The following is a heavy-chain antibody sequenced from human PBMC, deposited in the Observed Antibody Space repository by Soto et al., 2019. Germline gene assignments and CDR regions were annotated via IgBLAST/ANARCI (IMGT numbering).Heavy chain of an antibody. CDR1: GFTVTIYV. CDR2: TSPAGSRA. V-gene: IGHV3-74*01. Sequence: GVSLRLSCAASGFTVTIYVVEWVRQAAGEGLVWVSRTSPAGSRAYYGDFVGGPLNISNDTAKNTLYLQINRLGAEDTAVYYCARGNTGYGNFDYCGQGTLVNV. CDR3: ARGNTGYGNFDY. D-gene: IGHD5-12*01. J-gene: IGHJ4*02.